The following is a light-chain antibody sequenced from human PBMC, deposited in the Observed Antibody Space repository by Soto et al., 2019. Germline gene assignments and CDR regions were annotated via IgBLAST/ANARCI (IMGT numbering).Light chain of an antibody. CDR2: DAS. Sequence: EIVLTQSPAALSLSPGERATHSCRASQSVSSYLAWYQQKPGQAPRLLIYDASNRVTGIPARFRGSGSGTDFTLTISSLEPDDFAVYYCQQRSNWQITFGQRTRLEIK. V-gene: IGKV3-11*01. CDR1: QSVSSY. J-gene: IGKJ5*01. CDR3: QQRSNWQIT.